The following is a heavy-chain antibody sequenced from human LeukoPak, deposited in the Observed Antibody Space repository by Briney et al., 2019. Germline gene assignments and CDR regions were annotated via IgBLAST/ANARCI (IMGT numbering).Heavy chain of an antibody. CDR3: ARDRLYYYDSSGYLDY. Sequence: GRSLRLSCAASGFTFSSYAMHWVRQAPGKGLEWVAVISYDGSNKYYADSVKGRFTISRDNSKNTLYLQMNSLRAEDTAEYYCARDRLYYYDSSGYLDYWGQGTLVTVSS. D-gene: IGHD3-22*01. J-gene: IGHJ4*02. CDR2: ISYDGSNK. V-gene: IGHV3-30-3*01. CDR1: GFTFSSYA.